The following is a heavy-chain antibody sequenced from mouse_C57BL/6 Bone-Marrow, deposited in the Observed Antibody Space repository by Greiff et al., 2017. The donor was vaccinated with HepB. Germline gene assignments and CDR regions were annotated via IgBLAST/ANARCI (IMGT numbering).Heavy chain of an antibody. CDR3: ARVDYDYDDYFDY. V-gene: IGHV5-4*01. Sequence: EVQVVESGGGLVKPGGSLKLSCAASGFTFSSYAMSWVRQTPEKRLEWVATISDGGSYTYYPDNVKGRFTISRDNAKNNLYLQMSHLKSEDTAMYYCARVDYDYDDYFDYWGQGTTLTVSS. D-gene: IGHD2-4*01. J-gene: IGHJ2*01. CDR2: ISDGGSYT. CDR1: GFTFSSYA.